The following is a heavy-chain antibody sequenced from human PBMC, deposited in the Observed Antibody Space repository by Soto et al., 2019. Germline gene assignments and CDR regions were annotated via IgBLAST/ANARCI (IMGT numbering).Heavy chain of an antibody. V-gene: IGHV1-3*01. CDR2: INAGNDNI. J-gene: IGHJ4*02. Sequence: ASVKVSCKASGYTFTRYTMYWVRQAPGQRLECMGWINAGNDNIKYSQKFQGRVTITTDTSASTAYMDLNNLRAEDTALYYCTRWQGSATIAYFDYWGQGTLVTVSS. D-gene: IGHD6-25*01. CDR1: GYTFTRYT. CDR3: TRWQGSATIAYFDY.